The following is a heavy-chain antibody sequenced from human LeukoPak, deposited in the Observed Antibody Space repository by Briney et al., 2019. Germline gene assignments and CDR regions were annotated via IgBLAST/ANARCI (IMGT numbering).Heavy chain of an antibody. CDR1: GGSISSHY. CDR3: ARGSYSSGWFGGEYFDY. J-gene: IGHJ4*02. CDR2: IYYSGST. D-gene: IGHD6-19*01. V-gene: IGHV4-59*11. Sequence: SETLSLTCTVSGGSISSHYWSWIRQPPGKGLEWIGYIYYSGSTNYNPSLKSRVTISVDTSKNQFSLKLSSVIAADTAVYYCARGSYSSGWFGGEYFDYWGQGTLVTVSS.